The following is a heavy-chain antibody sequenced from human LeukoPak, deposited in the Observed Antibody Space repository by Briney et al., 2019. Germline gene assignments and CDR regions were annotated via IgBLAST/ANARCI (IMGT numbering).Heavy chain of an antibody. D-gene: IGHD5-18*01. V-gene: IGHV4-31*03. Sequence: SQTLSPTRTVSGGSISSGGYYWSWIRQHPGKGLEWIGYIYYSGSTYYNPSLKSRVTISVDTSKNQFSLKLSSVTAADTAVYYCARVGSYGPFDPWGQGTLVTVSS. J-gene: IGHJ5*02. CDR1: GGSISSGGYY. CDR3: ARVGSYGPFDP. CDR2: IYYSGST.